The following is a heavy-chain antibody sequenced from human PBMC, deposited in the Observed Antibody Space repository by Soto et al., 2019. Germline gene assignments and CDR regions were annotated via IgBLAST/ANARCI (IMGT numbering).Heavy chain of an antibody. CDR3: AAGGYSSGWMDPNYYYGMDV. CDR2: IIPIFGTA. D-gene: IGHD6-19*01. CDR1: GGTFSSYA. J-gene: IGHJ6*02. Sequence: GASVKVSCKASGGTFSSYAISWVRQAPGQGLEWMGGIIPIFGTANYAQKFQGRVTITADESTSTAYMELSSLRSEDTAVYYCAAGGYSSGWMDPNYYYGMDVWGQGTTVTVSS. V-gene: IGHV1-69*13.